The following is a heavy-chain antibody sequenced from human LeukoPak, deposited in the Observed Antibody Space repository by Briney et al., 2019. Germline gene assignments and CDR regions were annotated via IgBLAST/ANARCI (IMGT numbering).Heavy chain of an antibody. CDR2: IRYDGSNK. Sequence: GGSLRLSCAASGFTFSSYGMHWVRQAPGKGLEWVAFIRYDGSNKYYADSVKGRFTISRDNSKNTLYLQMNSLRAEDTAVYYCAKGPRSTTYFDYWGQGTLVTVSS. J-gene: IGHJ4*02. CDR3: AKGPRSTTYFDY. D-gene: IGHD1-26*01. V-gene: IGHV3-30*02. CDR1: GFTFSSYG.